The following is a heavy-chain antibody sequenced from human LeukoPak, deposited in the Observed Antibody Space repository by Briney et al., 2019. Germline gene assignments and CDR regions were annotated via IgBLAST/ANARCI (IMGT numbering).Heavy chain of an antibody. CDR2: IKHDGSEK. D-gene: IGHD6-13*01. CDR3: ARSYSRVGFDY. Sequence: GGSLRLSCAASGFTFSSYWMSWVRQAPGKGLEWVANIKHDGSEKYYVDSVKGRFTISRDNAKNSLFLQMNSLRAEDTAVYYCARSYSRVGFDYWGQGTLVTVSS. V-gene: IGHV3-7*04. J-gene: IGHJ4*02. CDR1: GFTFSSYW.